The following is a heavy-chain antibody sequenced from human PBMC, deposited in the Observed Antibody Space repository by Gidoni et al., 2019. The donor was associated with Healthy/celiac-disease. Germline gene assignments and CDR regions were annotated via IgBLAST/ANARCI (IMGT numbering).Heavy chain of an antibody. CDR3: ARDDSSGWYFPLDY. CDR2: ISYDGSNK. J-gene: IGHJ4*02. D-gene: IGHD6-19*01. Sequence: QVQLVESGGGVVQPGRSLRLSCAASGFTFSSYAMHWVRQAPGKGLEWVAVISYDGSNKYYADSVKGRFTISRDNSKNTLYLQMNSLRAEETAVDYCARDDSSGWYFPLDYWGQGTLVTVSS. V-gene: IGHV3-30-3*01. CDR1: GFTFSSYA.